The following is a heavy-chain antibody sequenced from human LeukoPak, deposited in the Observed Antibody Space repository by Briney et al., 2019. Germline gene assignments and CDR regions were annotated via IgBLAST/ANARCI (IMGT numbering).Heavy chain of an antibody. D-gene: IGHD3-10*01. CDR2: IKQDGSEK. J-gene: IGHJ5*02. CDR3: ARPLMYYYGSETYFWFDP. CDR1: GFNFNTYW. V-gene: IGHV3-7*01. Sequence: GGSLRLSCAASGFNFNTYWMGWVRQAPGKGLEWVANIKQDGSEKYYVDSVKGRFTISRDNAKNSMYLQMNSLRAEDTAVYYCARPLMYYYGSETYFWFDPWGQGTLVTVSS.